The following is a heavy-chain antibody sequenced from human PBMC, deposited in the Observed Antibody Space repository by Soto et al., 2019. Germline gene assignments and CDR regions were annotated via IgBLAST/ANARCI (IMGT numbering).Heavy chain of an antibody. V-gene: IGHV4-34*01. Sequence: WTWIRQSPEKGLEWIGEVNHSGTTYYNPSLKTRVTISVHTPKNQFSLKMSSVTAADTAVYYCARGIGYCSSINCYSSRRLRFHSWGQGTLVTVSS. CDR2: VNHSGTT. D-gene: IGHD2-2*01. CDR3: ARGIGYCSSINCYSSRRLRFHS. J-gene: IGHJ4*02.